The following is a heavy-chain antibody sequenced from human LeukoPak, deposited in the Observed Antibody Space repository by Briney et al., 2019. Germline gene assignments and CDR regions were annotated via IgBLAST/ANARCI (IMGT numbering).Heavy chain of an antibody. CDR1: GGTFSSYA. D-gene: IGHD1-26*01. V-gene: IGHV1-69*13. CDR2: IIPIFGTA. Sequence: GASVKVSCKASGGTFSSYAISWVRQAPGQGLEWMGGIIPIFGTANYAQKFQGRVTITADESTSTAYMELSSLRSEDTAVYYCASHPTSLVGASAYWGQGTLVTVSS. CDR3: ASHPTSLVGASAY. J-gene: IGHJ4*02.